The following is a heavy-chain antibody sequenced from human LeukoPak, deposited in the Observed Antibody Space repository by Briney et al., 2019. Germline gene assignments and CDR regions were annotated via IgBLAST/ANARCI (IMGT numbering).Heavy chain of an antibody. CDR3: ASEEGGLDV. Sequence: GGSLRLSCAASGFTFSRYWMHWVRQAPGKGLVWVSRIKTDGTYTSYADSVKGRFTISRDNAKSTLYLQMYALRGEDTAVYYCASEEGGLDVWGQGTTVTVSS. CDR1: GFTFSRYW. V-gene: IGHV3-74*01. CDR2: IKTDGTYT. J-gene: IGHJ6*02.